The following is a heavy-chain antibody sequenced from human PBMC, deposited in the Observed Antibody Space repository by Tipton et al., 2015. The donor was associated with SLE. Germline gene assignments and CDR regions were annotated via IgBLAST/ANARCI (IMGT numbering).Heavy chain of an antibody. D-gene: IGHD2-2*03. CDR1: GGSFSGYY. J-gene: IGHJ3*02. CDR3: ARVAGWIEDAFDI. CDR2: INHSGST. V-gene: IGHV4-34*01. Sequence: TLSLTCAVYGGSFSGYYWSWIRQPPGKGLEWIGEINHSGSTNYNPSLKSRVTISVDTPKNQFSLKLSSVTAADTAVYYCARVAGWIEDAFDIWGQGTMVTVSS.